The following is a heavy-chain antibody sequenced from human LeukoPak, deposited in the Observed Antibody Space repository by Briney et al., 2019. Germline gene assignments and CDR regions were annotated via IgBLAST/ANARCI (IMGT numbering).Heavy chain of an antibody. J-gene: IGHJ4*02. CDR3: ARDMGIVVVINPDY. CDR2: IIPILGIA. Sequence: SVKVSCKASGGTFSSYAISWVRQAPGQGLEWMGRIIPILGIANYAQKFQGRVTITADKSTSTAYMELSSLRSEDTAVYYSARDMGIVVVINPDYWGQGTLVTVSS. D-gene: IGHD3-22*01. CDR1: GGTFSSYA. V-gene: IGHV1-69*04.